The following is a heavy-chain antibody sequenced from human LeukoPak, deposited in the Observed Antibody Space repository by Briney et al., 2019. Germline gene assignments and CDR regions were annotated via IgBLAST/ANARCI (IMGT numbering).Heavy chain of an antibody. CDR2: ISWNSVNI. CDR1: VFTFDDCV. Sequence: GGSLRLPGAASVFTFDDCVMHWVRQAPGKGLEWVSGISWNSVNIGYEDSVKGRFTISRDNAKNSLYLQMNSLRPEDTALYYCVKDRGLRNQWLQVTYDSWGQGTLVTVSS. V-gene: IGHV3-9*01. J-gene: IGHJ4*02. CDR3: VKDRGLRNQWLQVTYDS. D-gene: IGHD5-24*01.